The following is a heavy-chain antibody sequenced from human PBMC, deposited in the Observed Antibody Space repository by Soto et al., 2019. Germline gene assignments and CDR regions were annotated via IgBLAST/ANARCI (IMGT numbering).Heavy chain of an antibody. CDR3: ARDMGYGYYYGMDV. CDR1: GFTFSSYW. Sequence: PGGSLRLSCAASGFTFSSYWMSWVRQAPGKGLEWVANIKQDGSEKYYVDSVKGRFTISRGNAKNSLYLQMNSLRAEDTAVYYCARDMGYGYYYGMDVWGQGTTVTVSS. CDR2: IKQDGSEK. D-gene: IGHD5-18*01. J-gene: IGHJ6*02. V-gene: IGHV3-7*05.